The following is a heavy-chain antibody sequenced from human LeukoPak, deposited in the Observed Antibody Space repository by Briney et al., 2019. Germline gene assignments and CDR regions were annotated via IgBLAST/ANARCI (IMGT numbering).Heavy chain of an antibody. CDR2: IIPILGIA. CDR3: ARGVVPAALNWFDP. Sequence: ASVKVSCKASGGTFSSYAIIWVRQAPGQGLEWMGRIIPILGIANYAQKFQGRVTITADKSTSTAYMELSSLRSEDTAVYYCARGVVPAALNWFDPWGQGTLVTVSS. D-gene: IGHD2-2*01. V-gene: IGHV1-69*04. CDR1: GGTFSSYA. J-gene: IGHJ5*02.